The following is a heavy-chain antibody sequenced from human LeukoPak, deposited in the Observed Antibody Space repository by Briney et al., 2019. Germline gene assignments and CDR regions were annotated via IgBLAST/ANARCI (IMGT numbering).Heavy chain of an antibody. Sequence: ASVKVSCKASGYTFFTYGVTWVRQAPGQGLEWMGWISTYNGNTIAQKFQGRVTLTTDTSTSTAYMELRGLRSDDTAVYYCARQYGDNSGSLDHWGQGTLVTVSS. V-gene: IGHV1-18*01. CDR2: ISTYNGNT. CDR1: GYTFFTYG. D-gene: IGHD4-23*01. J-gene: IGHJ4*02. CDR3: ARQYGDNSGSLDH.